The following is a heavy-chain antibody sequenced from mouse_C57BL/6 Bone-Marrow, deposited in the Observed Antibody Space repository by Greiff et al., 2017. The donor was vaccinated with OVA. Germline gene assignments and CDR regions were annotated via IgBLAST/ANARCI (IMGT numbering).Heavy chain of an antibody. D-gene: IGHD2-4*01. CDR1: GFTFSSYA. V-gene: IGHV5-4*01. J-gene: IGHJ4*01. CDR3: ARDEDDYDFYYAMDY. Sequence: EVKLMESGGGLVKPGGSLKLSCAASGFTFSSYAMSWVRQTPEKRLEWVATISDGGSYTYYPDNVQGRFTISRDNAKNNLYLQMSHLKSEDTAMYYCARDEDDYDFYYAMDYWGQGTSVTVSS. CDR2: ISDGGSYT.